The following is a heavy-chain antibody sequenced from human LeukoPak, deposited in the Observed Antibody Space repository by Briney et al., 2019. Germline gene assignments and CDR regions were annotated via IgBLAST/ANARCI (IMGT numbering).Heavy chain of an antibody. CDR3: AKGASRVYSYYMDV. CDR1: GFTFNSYT. J-gene: IGHJ6*03. V-gene: IGHV3-23*01. CDR2: ISDSGYST. Sequence: PGGSLRLSCAASGFTFNSYTMSWVRQAPGKGLEWVSAISDSGYSTYYADSVKGRFTISRDNSKNTLYLQMNSLRAEDTAVYYCAKGASRVYSYYMDVWGKGTTVTISS.